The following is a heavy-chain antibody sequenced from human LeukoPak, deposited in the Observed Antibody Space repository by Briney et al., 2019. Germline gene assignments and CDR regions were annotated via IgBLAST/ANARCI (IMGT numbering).Heavy chain of an antibody. CDR2: IYTSGST. CDR1: GGSISSGSYY. J-gene: IGHJ4*02. Sequence: SETLSLTCTVSGGSISSGSYYWSWIRQPAGKGLEWIGRIYTSGSTNYNPSLKSRVTISVDTSKNQFSRKLSSVTAADTAVYYCARERGSLYYFDYWGQGTLVTVSS. V-gene: IGHV4-61*02. CDR3: ARERGSLYYFDY. D-gene: IGHD6-13*01.